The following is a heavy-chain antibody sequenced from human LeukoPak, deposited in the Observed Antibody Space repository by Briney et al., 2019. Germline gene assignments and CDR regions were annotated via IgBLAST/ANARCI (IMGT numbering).Heavy chain of an antibody. CDR3: ARPSYSSSWADAFDI. Sequence: SETLSLTCTVSGGSISSSSYYWGWIRQPPGKGLEWIVSIYYSGSTYYNPSLKSRVTISVDTSKNQFSLKLSSVTAADTAVYYCARPSYSSSWADAFDIWGQGTMVTVSS. V-gene: IGHV4-39*01. J-gene: IGHJ3*02. CDR1: GGSISSSSYY. D-gene: IGHD6-13*01. CDR2: IYYSGST.